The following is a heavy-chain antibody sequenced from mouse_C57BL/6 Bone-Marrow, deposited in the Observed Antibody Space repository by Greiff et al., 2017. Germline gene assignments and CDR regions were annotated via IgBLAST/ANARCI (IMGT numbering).Heavy chain of an antibody. Sequence: EVKLVESGGDLVKPGGSLKLSCAASGFTFSSYGMSWVRQTPDKRLEWVATISSVGSYTYYPDSVKGRFTISRDNAKNTLYLQMRSLKSEDTAMYYCASLITTVWGYWGQGTTLTVSS. CDR1: GFTFSSYG. V-gene: IGHV5-6*01. CDR3: ASLITTVWGY. D-gene: IGHD1-1*01. J-gene: IGHJ2*01. CDR2: ISSVGSYT.